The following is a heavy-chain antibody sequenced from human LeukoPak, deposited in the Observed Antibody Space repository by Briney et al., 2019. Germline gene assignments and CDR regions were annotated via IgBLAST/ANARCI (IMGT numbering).Heavy chain of an antibody. J-gene: IGHJ6*03. Sequence: ASVKVSCKASGYTFTRYGISWVRQAPGQGLEWMGWISAYNGNTNYAQKLQGRVTMTTDTSTSTAYMEMRSLRSDDTAVYYCARIMAGCSSASCYLYAPEDYYYMDVWGKGTTVTISS. V-gene: IGHV1-18*01. CDR3: ARIMAGCSSASCYLYAPEDYYYMDV. D-gene: IGHD2-2*01. CDR2: ISAYNGNT. CDR1: GYTFTRYG.